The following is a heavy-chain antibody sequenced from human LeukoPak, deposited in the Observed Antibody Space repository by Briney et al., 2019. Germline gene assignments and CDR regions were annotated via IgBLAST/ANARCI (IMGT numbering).Heavy chain of an antibody. Sequence: ASVKVSCKASGYTFTSYYMHWVRHAPGQGLEWMGIINPSDGSTSYARKFQGRVTMTRDTSTSTVYMELSSLRSEDTAVYYCARDWYYDSSGSLYYYYGMDVWGQGTTVTVSS. CDR1: GYTFTSYY. D-gene: IGHD3-22*01. CDR3: ARDWYYDSSGSLYYYYGMDV. V-gene: IGHV1-46*01. J-gene: IGHJ6*02. CDR2: INPSDGST.